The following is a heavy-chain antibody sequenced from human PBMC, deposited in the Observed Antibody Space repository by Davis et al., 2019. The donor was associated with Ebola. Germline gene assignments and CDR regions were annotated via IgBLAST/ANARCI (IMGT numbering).Heavy chain of an antibody. CDR2: INHSGST. V-gene: IGHV4-34*01. CDR1: GGSFSGYY. Sequence: SETLSLTCAVYGGSFSGYYWSWIRQPPGKGLEWIGEINHSGSTNYNPSLKSRVTISVDTSKNQFSLKLSSVTAADTAVYYCARGCVGFLEWLSDWYFDFWGRGTLVTVSS. D-gene: IGHD3-3*01. CDR3: ARGCVGFLEWLSDWYFDF. J-gene: IGHJ2*01.